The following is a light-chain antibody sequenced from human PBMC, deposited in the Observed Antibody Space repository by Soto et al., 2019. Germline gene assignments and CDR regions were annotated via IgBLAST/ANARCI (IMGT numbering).Light chain of an antibody. V-gene: IGKV3-20*01. J-gene: IGKJ1*01. CDR3: QQYGNVPRT. CDR2: GAS. Sequence: EIVLTQSPGTLSLSPGERATLSCRASQSINNNFLAWYQQRPGQAPRLLIYGASTRAAGIPDRFSGSGSGRDFTLTVSRLEPVDFAVFYCQQYGNVPRTFGQGTRVEV. CDR1: QSINNNF.